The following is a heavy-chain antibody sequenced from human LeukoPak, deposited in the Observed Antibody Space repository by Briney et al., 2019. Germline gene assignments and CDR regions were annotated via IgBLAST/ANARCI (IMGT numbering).Heavy chain of an antibody. Sequence: SETLSLTCTVSGGSISSYYWSWIRQPPGKGLEWIGYICYSGSTNYNPSLKSRVTISVDTSKNQFSLKLRSVTAADTAVYYCARVTGYVIEDYFDYWGQGTLVTVSS. CDR3: ARVTGYVIEDYFDY. CDR2: ICYSGST. D-gene: IGHD3-22*01. J-gene: IGHJ4*02. V-gene: IGHV4-59*01. CDR1: GGSISSYY.